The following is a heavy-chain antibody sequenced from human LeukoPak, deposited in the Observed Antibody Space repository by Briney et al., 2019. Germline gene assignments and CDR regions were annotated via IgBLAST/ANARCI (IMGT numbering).Heavy chain of an antibody. V-gene: IGHV3-7*01. D-gene: IGHD1-26*01. CDR3: AKASGSYSNAFDI. J-gene: IGHJ3*02. CDR2: IKGDGSEK. CDR1: GFTFSSYW. Sequence: PGGSLRLSCAGSGFTFSSYWMNWVRQAPGKGLEWVAKIKGDGSEKYYVDSVKGRFTISRDNAQNSLYLQMNSLRADDTAVYYCAKASGSYSNAFDIWGQGTMVTVSS.